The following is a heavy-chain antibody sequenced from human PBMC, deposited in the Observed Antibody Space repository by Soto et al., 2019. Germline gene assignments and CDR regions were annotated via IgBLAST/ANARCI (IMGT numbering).Heavy chain of an antibody. J-gene: IGHJ6*03. Sequence: ASVKVSCKASGYTFTSYAMHWVRQAPGQRLEWMGWINAGNGNTKYSQKFQGRVTITRDTSASTAYMELSSLRSEDTAVYYCARGFSGIGYYYYMDVWGKGTTVTVSS. CDR3: ARGFSGIGYYYYMDV. V-gene: IGHV1-3*01. CDR1: GYTFTSYA. D-gene: IGHD6-13*01. CDR2: INAGNGNT.